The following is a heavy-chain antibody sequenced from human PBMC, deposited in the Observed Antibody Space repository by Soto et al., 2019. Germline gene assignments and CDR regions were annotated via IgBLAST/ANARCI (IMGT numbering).Heavy chain of an antibody. J-gene: IGHJ4*02. CDR1: GFIFISYW. Sequence: LRLSCESSGFIFISYWMSLVRQAPGEGLEWVANIKQDGSEIHYLESVEGRFTIFRDNARRSLYLQMNSLRAEDTAVYFCASYSGSYFPVGHDSWGQGTLVVVSS. D-gene: IGHD3-10*01. CDR3: ASYSGSYFPVGHDS. V-gene: IGHV3-7*01. CDR2: IKQDGSEI.